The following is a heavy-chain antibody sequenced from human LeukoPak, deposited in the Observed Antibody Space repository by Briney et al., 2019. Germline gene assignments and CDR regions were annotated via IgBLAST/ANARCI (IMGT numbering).Heavy chain of an antibody. J-gene: IGHJ4*02. CDR2: ISAYNGNT. D-gene: IGHD3-22*01. CDR1: GYTFTSYG. CDR3: ARVMTYYYDSSGYYPFDY. V-gene: IGHV1-18*01. Sequence: GASVKVSCKASGYTFTSYGISWVRQAPGQGLEWMGWISAYNGNTNYAQKLQGRVTMTTDTSTSTAYMELRSLRSDDTAVYYCARVMTYYYDSSGYYPFDYWGQGTLVTVSS.